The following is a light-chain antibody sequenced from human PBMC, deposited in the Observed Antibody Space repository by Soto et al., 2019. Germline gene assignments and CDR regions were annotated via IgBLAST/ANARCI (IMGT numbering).Light chain of an antibody. J-gene: IGKJ1*01. CDR3: QQRSNWPPWT. CDR1: QSVSSSY. V-gene: IGKV3D-20*02. Sequence: EIVLTQSPGTLSLSPGERATLSCRTIQSVSSSYLAWYQQKPGQAPRLLIYGASSRATGIPGRFSGSGSGTDFTLTISSLEPEDFAVYYCQQRSNWPPWTFGQGTKVDIK. CDR2: GAS.